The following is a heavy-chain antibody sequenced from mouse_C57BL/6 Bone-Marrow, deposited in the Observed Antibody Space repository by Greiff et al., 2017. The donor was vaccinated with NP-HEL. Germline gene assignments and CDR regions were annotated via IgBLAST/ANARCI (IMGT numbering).Heavy chain of an antibody. D-gene: IGHD1-1*01. Sequence: VQLQQSGPELVKPGASVKISCKASGYAFSSSWMNWVKQRPGKGLEWIGRIYPGDGDTNYNGKFKGKATLTADKSSSTAYMQLSSLTSEDSAVYFCARGYYYGSSRSFDYWGQGTTLTVSS. CDR3: ARGYYYGSSRSFDY. V-gene: IGHV1-82*01. J-gene: IGHJ2*01. CDR1: GYAFSSSW. CDR2: IYPGDGDT.